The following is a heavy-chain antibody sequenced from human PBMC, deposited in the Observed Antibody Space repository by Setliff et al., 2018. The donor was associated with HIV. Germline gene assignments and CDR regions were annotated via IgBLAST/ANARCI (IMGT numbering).Heavy chain of an antibody. Sequence: NPSETLSLTCAVYGGSFSGYSWSWIRQPPGKGPEWIGEVYHSGSSNYNPSLKSRLTISVDAAKNQFSLKLSSVTTADTAVYYCARDGPSYSSRSYGRHFDYWGQGTLVTVSS. J-gene: IGHJ4*02. CDR2: VYHSGSS. V-gene: IGHV4-34*01. D-gene: IGHD6-13*01. CDR1: GGSFSGYS. CDR3: ARDGPSYSSRSYGRHFDY.